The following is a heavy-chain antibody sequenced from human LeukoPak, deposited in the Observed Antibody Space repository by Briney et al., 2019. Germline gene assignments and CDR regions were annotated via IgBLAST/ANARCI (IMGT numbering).Heavy chain of an antibody. Sequence: GGSLRLSCAASGFTFSSYGMHWVRQAPGKGLEWVAVISYDGSNKYYADSVKGRFTISRDNSKNTLYLQMGSLRAEDMAVYYCARGFGPYYYDSSGYPGAPEYFQHWGQGTLVTVSS. V-gene: IGHV3-30*03. D-gene: IGHD3-22*01. CDR3: ARGFGPYYYDSSGYPGAPEYFQH. J-gene: IGHJ1*01. CDR1: GFTFSSYG. CDR2: ISYDGSNK.